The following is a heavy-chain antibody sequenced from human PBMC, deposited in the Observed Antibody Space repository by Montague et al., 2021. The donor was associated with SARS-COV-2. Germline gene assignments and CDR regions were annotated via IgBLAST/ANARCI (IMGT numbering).Heavy chain of an antibody. CDR1: GESFSGFF. CDR3: ARWDPQTLTVISLRGKSANDY. CDR2: INDRGVTNY. Sequence: SEILSLTCAVYGESFSGFFWSWIRQPPGKGLEWIAEINDRGVTNYNYNPSLGSRVTISADTSKNQFSLKLRSVTAADTAVYYCARWDPQTLTVISLRGKSANDYWGQGTLVTVSS. J-gene: IGHJ4*02. V-gene: IGHV4-34*01. D-gene: IGHD4-11*01.